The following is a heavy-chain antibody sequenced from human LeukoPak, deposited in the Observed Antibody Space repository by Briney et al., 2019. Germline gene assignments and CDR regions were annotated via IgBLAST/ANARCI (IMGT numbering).Heavy chain of an antibody. V-gene: IGHV1-2*02. CDR2: INRNSGGT. Sequence: ASVKVSCKASGYTFTGYYMHWVRQAPGQGLEWMGWINRNSGGTNYAQKFQGRVTMTRDTSISTAYMELSRLRSDDTAVYYCARGGVVPAAIVDYWGQGTLVTVSS. D-gene: IGHD2-2*02. CDR1: GYTFTGYY. J-gene: IGHJ4*02. CDR3: ARGGVVPAAIVDY.